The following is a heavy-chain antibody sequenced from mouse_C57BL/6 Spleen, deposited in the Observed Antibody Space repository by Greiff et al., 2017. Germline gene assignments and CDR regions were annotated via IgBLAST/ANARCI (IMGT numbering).Heavy chain of an antibody. CDR1: GYTFTDYE. D-gene: IGHD2-5*01. Sequence: QVQLQQSGAELVRPGASVTLSCKASGYTFTDYEMHWVKQTPVHGLEWIGAIDPETGGTAYNQKFKGKAILTADKSSSTAYMELRILTSEDSAVYYCTRVYSRGYSNYLDYWGQGTTLTVSS. V-gene: IGHV1-15*01. J-gene: IGHJ2*01. CDR3: TRVYSRGYSNYLDY. CDR2: IDPETGGT.